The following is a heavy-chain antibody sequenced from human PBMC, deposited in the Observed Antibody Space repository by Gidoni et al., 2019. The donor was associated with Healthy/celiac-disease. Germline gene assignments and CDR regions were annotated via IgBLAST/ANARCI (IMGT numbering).Heavy chain of an antibody. Sequence: EVQLLEAGGGVVQPGGSLRLYCAASGFTFSSYAMSWVRQAPGKGLGLVSAISGSGGSTYYADSVKGRFTISRDNSKNTLYLQMNSLRAEDTAVYYCAKDIAAAVDDAFDIWGQGTMVTVSS. V-gene: IGHV3-23*01. CDR3: AKDIAAAVDDAFDI. CDR2: ISGSGGST. D-gene: IGHD6-13*01. CDR1: GFTFSSYA. J-gene: IGHJ3*02.